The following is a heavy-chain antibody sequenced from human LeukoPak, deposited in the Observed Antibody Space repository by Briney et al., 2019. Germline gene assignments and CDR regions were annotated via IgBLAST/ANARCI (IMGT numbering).Heavy chain of an antibody. CDR2: ISSSSSYI. J-gene: IGHJ3*02. V-gene: IGHV3-21*01. D-gene: IGHD6-19*01. Sequence: GGSLRLSCAASGFTFSSYSMNWVRQAPGKGLEWVSSISSSSSYIYYADSVKGRFTISRDNAKNSLYLQMNSLRAEDTAVYYCARGPRGRADDALDIWGQGTMVTVSS. CDR3: ARGPRGRADDALDI. CDR1: GFTFSSYS.